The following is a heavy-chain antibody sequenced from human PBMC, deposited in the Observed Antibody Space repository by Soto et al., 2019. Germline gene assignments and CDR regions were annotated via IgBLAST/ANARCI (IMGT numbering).Heavy chain of an antibody. CDR1: GYTFTSYA. CDR2: INAGNGNT. CDR3: ARDPYYDFWSGYYTGLDY. D-gene: IGHD3-3*01. V-gene: IGHV1-3*01. J-gene: IGHJ4*02. Sequence: QVQLVQSGAEVKKPGASVKVSCKASGYTFTSYAMHWVRQAPGQRLEWMGWINAGNGNTKYSQKFQGRVTITRDTSARTAYRELSSLRSEDTAVYYCARDPYYDFWSGYYTGLDYWGQGTLVTVSS.